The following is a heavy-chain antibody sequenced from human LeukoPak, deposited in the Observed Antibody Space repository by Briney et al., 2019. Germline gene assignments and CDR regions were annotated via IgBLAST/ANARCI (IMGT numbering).Heavy chain of an antibody. CDR2: ISYDGSNK. CDR3: AKAPGKPYYYGMDV. J-gene: IGHJ6*02. Sequence: GGSLRLSCAASGFTFSSYDMHWVRQAPGKGLEWVAVISYDGSNKYYADSVKGRFTISRDNSKNTLYLQMNSLRAEDTAVYYCAKAPGKPYYYGMDVWGQGTTVTVSS. CDR1: GFTFSSYD. D-gene: IGHD3-10*01. V-gene: IGHV3-30*18.